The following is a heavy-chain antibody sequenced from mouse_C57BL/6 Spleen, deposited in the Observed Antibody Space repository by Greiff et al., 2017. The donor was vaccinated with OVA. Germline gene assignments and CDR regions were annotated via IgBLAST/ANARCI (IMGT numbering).Heavy chain of an antibody. V-gene: IGHV2-6*03. D-gene: IGHD1-1*01. CDR1: GFSLTSYG. CDR2: IWSDGST. J-gene: IGHJ2*01. Sequence: QVQLKQSGPGLVAPSQSLSITCTVSGFSLTSYGVHWVRQPPGKGLEWLVVIWSDGSTTYNSALKSRLSISKDNSKSQVFLKMNSLQTDDTAMYYCARGDTTVGYYFDYWGQGTTLTVSS. CDR3: ARGDTTVGYYFDY.